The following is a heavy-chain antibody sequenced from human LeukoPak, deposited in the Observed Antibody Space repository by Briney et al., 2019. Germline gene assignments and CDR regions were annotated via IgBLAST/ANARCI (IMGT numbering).Heavy chain of an antibody. V-gene: IGHV3-74*01. D-gene: IGHD4-23*01. J-gene: IGHJ4*02. Sequence: SGGSLRLSCAASGFTCSSYAMHWGRQAPGKGLVWVSRINSDGTSTSYADSVKGRFTISRDNAKNKLYLQMNSLRAEDTAVYYCARDTVVPFDYWGQGTLVTVSS. CDR1: GFTCSSYA. CDR2: INSDGTST. CDR3: ARDTVVPFDY.